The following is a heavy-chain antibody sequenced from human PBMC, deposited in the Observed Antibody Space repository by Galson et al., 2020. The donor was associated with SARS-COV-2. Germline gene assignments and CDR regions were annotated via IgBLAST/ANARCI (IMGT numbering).Heavy chain of an antibody. J-gene: IGHJ6*02. CDR3: AKSLFSYSDSSCYYYGMDV. CDR2: IGGSGGYK. V-gene: IGHV3-23*01. D-gene: IGHD4-17*01. CDR1: GFTFTSYA. Sequence: GESLKIPCEASGFTFTSYAMNWVPQAPGRGLEWVSAIGGSGGYKYYAASVMGRFTISRDNSKNTLYLHMHSLRAHHTAVYFCAKSLFSYSDSSCYYYGMDVWCQGTTVTVSS.